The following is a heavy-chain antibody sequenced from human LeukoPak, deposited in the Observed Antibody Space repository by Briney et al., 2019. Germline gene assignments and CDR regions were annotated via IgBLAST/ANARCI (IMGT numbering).Heavy chain of an antibody. J-gene: IGHJ3*02. D-gene: IGHD3-22*01. CDR2: ISSSSSYI. Sequence: GGSLRLSCAASGFTFSSYSMNWVRQAPGKGLEWVSSISSSSSYIYYADSVKGRFTISRDNAKNSLYLQMNSLRAEDTAVYYCARDPGYYDSSGYYNQGAFDIWGQGTMVTVSS. CDR1: GFTFSSYS. V-gene: IGHV3-21*01. CDR3: ARDPGYYDSSGYYNQGAFDI.